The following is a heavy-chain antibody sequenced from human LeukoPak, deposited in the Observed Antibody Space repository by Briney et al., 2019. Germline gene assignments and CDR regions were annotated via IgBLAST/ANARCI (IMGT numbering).Heavy chain of an antibody. Sequence: AASVKVSCKVSGYTLTELSMHWVRQAPGKGLEWMGGFDPEDGETIYAQKFQGRVTMTEDTSTDTAYMELSSLRSEDTAVYYCATDPEDYYGSGWFRFDPWGQGTLVTVSS. D-gene: IGHD3-10*01. CDR2: FDPEDGET. CDR1: GYTLTELS. J-gene: IGHJ5*02. CDR3: ATDPEDYYGSGWFRFDP. V-gene: IGHV1-24*01.